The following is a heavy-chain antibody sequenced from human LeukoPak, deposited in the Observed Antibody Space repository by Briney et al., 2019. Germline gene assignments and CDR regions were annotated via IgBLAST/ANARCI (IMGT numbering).Heavy chain of an antibody. CDR2: IIPIFGTA. D-gene: IGHD3-3*01. CDR3: ARGIFEQYYFDY. J-gene: IGHJ4*02. V-gene: IGHV1-69*05. CDR1: GGTFSSYA. Sequence: SVKVSCKASGGTFSSYAISWVRQAPGQGLEWMGGIIPIFGTANYAQKFQGRVTITTDESTSTAYMGLSSLRSEDTAVYYCARGIFEQYYFDYWGQGTLVTVSS.